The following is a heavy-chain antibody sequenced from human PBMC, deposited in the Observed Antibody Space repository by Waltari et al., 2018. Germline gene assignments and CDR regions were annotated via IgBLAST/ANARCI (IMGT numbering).Heavy chain of an antibody. CDR2: ISTSGSTI. Sequence: EVQLVESGGGLVQPGGSLKLSGAAPGLTLRRCEMNWVRQAPGKGLEWISYISTSGSTIFYAESVKGRFTISRDNAKNSLYLQMNSLRAEDTALYYCARDRGWYSGNSLDYWGQGTLVTVAS. D-gene: IGHD1-26*01. CDR1: GLTLRRCE. V-gene: IGHV3-48*03. CDR3: ARDRGWYSGNSLDY. J-gene: IGHJ4*02.